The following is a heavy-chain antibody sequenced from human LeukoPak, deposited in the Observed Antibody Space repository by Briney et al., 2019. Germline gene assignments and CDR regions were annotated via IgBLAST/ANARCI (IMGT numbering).Heavy chain of an antibody. V-gene: IGHV3-11*04. CDR3: ARAPKGYYFDY. CDR1: GFTLSDYY. J-gene: IGHJ4*02. CDR2: ISSSSSTI. Sequence: PGGSLRLSCAASGFTLSDYYMSWLRQAPGKGLEWVSYISSSSSTIYYADSVKGRFTISRDNAKNSLYLQMNSLGAEDTAVYYCARAPKGYYFDYWGQGTLVTVSS.